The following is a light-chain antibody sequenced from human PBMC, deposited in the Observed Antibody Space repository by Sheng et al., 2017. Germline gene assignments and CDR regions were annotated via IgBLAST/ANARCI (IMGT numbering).Light chain of an antibody. Sequence: QPASVSGSPGQSITISCTGTSSDVGGYNYVSWYQQHPGKAPKLMIYDVSKRPSGVSNRFSGSKSGNTASLTISGLQAEDEADYYCSSYTSSSTFWVFGGGTKLTVL. CDR3: SSYTSSSTFWV. CDR2: DVS. V-gene: IGLV2-14*01. J-gene: IGLJ3*02. CDR1: SSDVGGYNY.